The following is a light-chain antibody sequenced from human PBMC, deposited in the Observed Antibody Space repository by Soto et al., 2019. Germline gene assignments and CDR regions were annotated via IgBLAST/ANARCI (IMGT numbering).Light chain of an antibody. CDR3: QQYGSSPLT. Sequence: EIVLTQSPGTLSVSPGERAALSCRASQSVTSSCLAWYQQKPGQGPRLLIYGASSRATGIPDRFSGSGSGTDFTLTISRLEPEDFAVYYCQQYGSSPLTFGGGTKVETK. J-gene: IGKJ4*01. V-gene: IGKV3-20*01. CDR1: QSVTSSC. CDR2: GAS.